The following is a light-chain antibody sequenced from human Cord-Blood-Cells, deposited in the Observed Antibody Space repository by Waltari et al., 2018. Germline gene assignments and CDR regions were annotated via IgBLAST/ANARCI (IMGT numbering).Light chain of an antibody. V-gene: IGKV1-39*01. CDR1: QSISSY. CDR3: QQSYSTPWT. CDR2: AAS. J-gene: IGKJ1*01. Sequence: DIQMTQSPSSLSASAGDRVTITCRASQSISSYFNWYQQKPGKAPKLLIYAASSLQSGVPSRFSGSGSGTDFTLTISRLQPEDFATYYCQQSYSTPWTFGQGTKVEIK.